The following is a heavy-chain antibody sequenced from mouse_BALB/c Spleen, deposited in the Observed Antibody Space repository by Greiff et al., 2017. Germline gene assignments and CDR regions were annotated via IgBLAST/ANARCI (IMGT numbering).Heavy chain of an antibody. J-gene: IGHJ2*01. Sequence: EVQRVESGGGLVQPGGSLRLSCATSGFTFTDYYMSWVRQPPGKALEWLGFIRNKANGYTTEYSASVKGRFTISRDNSQSILYHQMNTLRAEDSATDYYARDIWGYDGVDYWGQGTTLTVSS. V-gene: IGHV7-3*02. CDR3: ARDIWGYDGVDY. D-gene: IGHD2-2*01. CDR2: IRNKANGYTT. CDR1: GFTFTDYY.